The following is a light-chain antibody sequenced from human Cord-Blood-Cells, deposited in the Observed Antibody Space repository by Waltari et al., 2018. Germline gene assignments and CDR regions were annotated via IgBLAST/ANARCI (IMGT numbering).Light chain of an antibody. J-gene: IGLJ1*01. CDR1: SSDVGGYHY. CDR2: EVS. V-gene: IGLV2-14*01. Sequence: QSALTQPASVSASPGQSITISCTGTSSDVGGYHYFSWSQQHPGKAPKLMIYEVSNRPSGVSNRFSGSKSGNTASLTISGLQAEDEADYYCSSYTSSSTYVFGTGTKVTVL. CDR3: SSYTSSSTYV.